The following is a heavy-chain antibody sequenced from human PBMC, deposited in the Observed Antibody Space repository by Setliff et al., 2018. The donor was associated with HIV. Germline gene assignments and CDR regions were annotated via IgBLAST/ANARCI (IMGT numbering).Heavy chain of an antibody. J-gene: IGHJ6*03. Sequence: ASVKVSCKASGYIFTSYAMNWVRQAPGQELEWMGWINTNTGNPTYAQGFTGRFVFSLGTSVNTAYLQISSLKAEDTAVYYCAMRPPADYYYMDVWGKGTTVTISS. V-gene: IGHV7-4-1*02. CDR1: GYIFTSYA. CDR3: AMRPPADYYYMDV. CDR2: INTNTGNP.